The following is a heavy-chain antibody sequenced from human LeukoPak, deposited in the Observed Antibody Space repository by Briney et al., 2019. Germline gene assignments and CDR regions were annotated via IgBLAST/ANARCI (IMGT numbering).Heavy chain of an antibody. J-gene: IGHJ6*03. D-gene: IGHD2-15*01. CDR1: GFTFSSYS. Sequence: PGGSLRLSCAASGFTFSSYSMNWVRQTPGKGLEWLSFVTYDTTDKHYAESVKGRFSISRDNSRNTIYLQMNSLGPEDTGVYFCARDKDPYYYCMDIWGKGTTVIVSS. V-gene: IGHV3-30*03. CDR2: VTYDTTDK. CDR3: ARDKDPYYYCMDI.